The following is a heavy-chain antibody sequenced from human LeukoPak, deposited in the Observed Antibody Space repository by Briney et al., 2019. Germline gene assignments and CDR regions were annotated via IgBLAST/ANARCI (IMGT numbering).Heavy chain of an antibody. CDR1: GFTFNNYA. CDR3: WKEPREYCSSTSCPNWFDS. J-gene: IGHJ5*01. CDR2: ISASGGTT. Sequence: PGGSLRLSCAASGFTFNNYAVSWVRQAPGKGLEWVSAISASGGTTYYADSVKGRFTISRDNSENTLFLQMNSLRAEDTAVYYCWKEPREYCSSTSCPNWFDSWGQGTLVTVSS. V-gene: IGHV3-23*01. D-gene: IGHD2-2*01.